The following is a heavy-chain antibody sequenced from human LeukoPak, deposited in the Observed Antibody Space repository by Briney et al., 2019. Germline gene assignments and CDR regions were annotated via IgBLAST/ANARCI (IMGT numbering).Heavy chain of an antibody. CDR1: GFTFSSYW. CDR3: ARRPLILWGAFDI. V-gene: IGHV4-59*01. J-gene: IGHJ3*02. D-gene: IGHD2/OR15-2a*01. CDR2: IYYSGST. Sequence: GSLRLSCAASGFTFSSYWMSWIRQPPGKGLEWIGYIYYSGSTNYNPSLKSRVTISVDTSKNQFSLKLSSVAAVDTAVYYCARRPLILWGAFDIWGQGTMVTVSS.